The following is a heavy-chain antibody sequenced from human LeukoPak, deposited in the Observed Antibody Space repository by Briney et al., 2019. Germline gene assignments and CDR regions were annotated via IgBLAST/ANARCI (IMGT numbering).Heavy chain of an antibody. J-gene: IGHJ5*02. CDR1: GYTFTSYY. CDR2: INPSGGST. V-gene: IGHV1-46*01. D-gene: IGHD3-3*01. Sequence: ASVKVSCKASGYTFTSYYMHWVRQAPGQGLEWMGIINPSGGSTSYAQKFQGRVTMTRDTSTSTVYMELSSLRSEDTAVYYCARQSDYDFWSGYYFLGSNPTYNWFDPWGQGTLVTVSS. CDR3: ARQSDYDFWSGYYFLGSNPTYNWFDP.